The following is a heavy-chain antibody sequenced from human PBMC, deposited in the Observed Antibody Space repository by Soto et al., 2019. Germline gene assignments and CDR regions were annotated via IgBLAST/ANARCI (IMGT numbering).Heavy chain of an antibody. Sequence: VASVKVSCKASGYTFTGYYMHWVRQAPGQGLEWMGWINPNSGGTNYAQKFQGWVTMTRDTSISTAYMELSRLRSDDTAVYYCARDLGTAMATNWFDPWGQGTLVTVSS. V-gene: IGHV1-2*04. CDR2: INPNSGGT. CDR1: GYTFTGYY. CDR3: ARDLGTAMATNWFDP. D-gene: IGHD5-18*01. J-gene: IGHJ5*02.